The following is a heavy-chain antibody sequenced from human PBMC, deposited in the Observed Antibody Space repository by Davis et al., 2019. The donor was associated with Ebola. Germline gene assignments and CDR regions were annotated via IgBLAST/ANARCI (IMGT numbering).Heavy chain of an antibody. V-gene: IGHV3-74*01. CDR3: AKGSYGDLQNYYYGMDV. Sequence: GESLKISCAASGFTFSSYWMHWVRQAPGKGLVWVSRINSDGSSTTYADSVKGRFTISRDNAKNMLYLQMDSLRAEDTAVYYCAKGSYGDLQNYYYGMDVWGQGTTVTVSS. CDR2: INSDGSST. CDR1: GFTFSSYW. D-gene: IGHD4-17*01. J-gene: IGHJ6*02.